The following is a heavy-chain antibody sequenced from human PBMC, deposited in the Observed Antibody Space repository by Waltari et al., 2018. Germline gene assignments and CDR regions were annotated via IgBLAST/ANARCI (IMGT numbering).Heavy chain of an antibody. V-gene: IGHV3-72*01. Sequence: EVQLVESGGGLVQPGGSLRLSCVASGFTFSDHYMDWVCQAPGKGLEWVSRTKSKANSHITDYAASVKGRFIGSRDDSKNSLYLQMNNLKTEDTAVYYCARDTAAALDSWGQGTLVTVSS. CDR1: GFTFSDHY. CDR2: TKSKANSHIT. CDR3: ARDTAAALDS. D-gene: IGHD2-2*01. J-gene: IGHJ4*02.